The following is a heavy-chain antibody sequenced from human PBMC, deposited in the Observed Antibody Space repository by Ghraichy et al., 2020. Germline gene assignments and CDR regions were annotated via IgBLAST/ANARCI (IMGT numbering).Heavy chain of an antibody. D-gene: IGHD3-10*01. J-gene: IGHJ5*02. CDR2: INHSGST. CDR3: ARGSKTRPRIRGGAGWFDP. CDR1: GGSFSGYY. V-gene: IGHV4-34*01. Sequence: SQTLSLTCAVYGGSFSGYYWSWIRQPPGKGLEWIGEINHSGSTNYNPSLKSRVTISVDTSKNQFSLKLSSVTAADTAVYYCARGSKTRPRIRGGAGWFDPWGQGTLVTVSS.